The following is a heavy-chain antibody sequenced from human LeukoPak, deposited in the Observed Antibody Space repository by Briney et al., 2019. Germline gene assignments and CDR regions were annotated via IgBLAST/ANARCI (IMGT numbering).Heavy chain of an antibody. CDR1: GGSISSYY. J-gene: IGHJ3*02. D-gene: IGHD3-22*01. CDR2: IYYSGST. V-gene: IGHV4-59*01. Sequence: SETLSLTCTVSGGSISSYYWSWIRQPPGKGLGWIGYIYYSGSTNYNPSLKSRVTISVDTSKNQFSLKLSSVTAADTAVYYCARYDDSSGYYPNDAFDIWGQGTMVTVSS. CDR3: ARYDDSSGYYPNDAFDI.